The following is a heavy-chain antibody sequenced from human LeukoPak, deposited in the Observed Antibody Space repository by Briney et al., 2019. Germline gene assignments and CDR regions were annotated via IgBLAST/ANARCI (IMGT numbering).Heavy chain of an antibody. J-gene: IGHJ4*02. V-gene: IGHV4-59*11. D-gene: IGHD3-3*01. CDR1: GASISIHY. CDR3: ARDIRPRVESFDY. Sequence: SETLSLTCAVSGASISIHYWSWIRQPPGKGREWIGYTSGSISDNPSLKSRVAVSVDPSQNQVSLSLTSVAAADTAVYYCARDIRPRVESFDYWGQGTLVAVSS. CDR2: TSGSI.